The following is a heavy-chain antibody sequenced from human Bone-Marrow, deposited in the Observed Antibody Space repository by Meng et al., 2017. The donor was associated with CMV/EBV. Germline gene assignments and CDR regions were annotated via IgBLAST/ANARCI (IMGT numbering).Heavy chain of an antibody. CDR2: IYYSGST. V-gene: IGHV4-59*01. CDR3: ARVDSSGWYGMDV. J-gene: IGHJ6*02. CDR1: GGSISSYY. D-gene: IGHD6-19*01. Sequence: SQTLSLTCTVSGGSISSYYFNWIRQPPGKGLEWIGYIYYSGSTSYNPSLQSRVTISVDTSKNKFSLKLSSVTAADTAVYYCARVDSSGWYGMDVWGQGTTVTVSS.